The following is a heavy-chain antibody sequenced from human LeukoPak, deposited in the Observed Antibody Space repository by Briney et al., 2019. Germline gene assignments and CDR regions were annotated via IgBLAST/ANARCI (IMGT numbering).Heavy chain of an antibody. D-gene: IGHD3-9*01. CDR3: ARSSRYDIWTGYPY. CDR1: VYTFTGYY. J-gene: IGHJ4*02. CDR2: INANSGGT. Sequence: GASVTVSCKASVYTFTGYYMHWVRQAPGQGLEGMGWINANSGGTNYAQKFQGRVTMTRDTSISTAYMELSRLRYDDTAVYYCARSSRYDIWTGYPYWGQGTLVTVSP. V-gene: IGHV1-2*02.